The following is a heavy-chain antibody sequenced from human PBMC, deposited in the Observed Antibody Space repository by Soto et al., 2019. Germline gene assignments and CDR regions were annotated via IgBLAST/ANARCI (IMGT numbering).Heavy chain of an antibody. V-gene: IGHV5-51*01. D-gene: IGHD4-17*01. Sequence: PGESLKISCKGSGYTFNSYWIAWVRQMPGKGLEWMGIIYPADSDTRYSPSFQGQVTISADKSISTAYLQWSSLKASDTAMYYCARQTTVTSVGNYDYWGQGTMVTVSS. CDR2: IYPADSDT. CDR1: GYTFNSYW. CDR3: ARQTTVTSVGNYDY. J-gene: IGHJ4*02.